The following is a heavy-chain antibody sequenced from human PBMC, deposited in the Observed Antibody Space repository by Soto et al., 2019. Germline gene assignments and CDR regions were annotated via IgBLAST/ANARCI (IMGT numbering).Heavy chain of an antibody. V-gene: IGHV4-34*01. Sequence: QVQLQQWGAGLLKPSETLSLTCAVYGGSFSGYYWSWIRQPPGKGLEWIGEINHSGSTNYNPSLKSRVTISVDTSKNQFSLKLSSVTAADTAVYYCARGGGYSYGYGDYWGQGTLVTVSS. CDR2: INHSGST. J-gene: IGHJ4*02. CDR3: ARGGGYSYGYGDY. D-gene: IGHD5-18*01. CDR1: GGSFSGYY.